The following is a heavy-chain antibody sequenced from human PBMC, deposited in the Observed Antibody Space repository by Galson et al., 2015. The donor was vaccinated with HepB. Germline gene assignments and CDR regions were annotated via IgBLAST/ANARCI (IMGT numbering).Heavy chain of an antibody. CDR1: GFTFSSYA. Sequence: FLRLSCAASGFTFSSYAMHWVRQAPGKGLEWVAVISYDGSNKYYADSVKGRFTISRDNSKNTLYLQMNSLRAEDTAVYYCARDASTPEGATYYFDYWGQGTLVTVSS. CDR3: ARDASTPEGATYYFDY. D-gene: IGHD1-26*01. CDR2: ISYDGSNK. J-gene: IGHJ4*02. V-gene: IGHV3-30*04.